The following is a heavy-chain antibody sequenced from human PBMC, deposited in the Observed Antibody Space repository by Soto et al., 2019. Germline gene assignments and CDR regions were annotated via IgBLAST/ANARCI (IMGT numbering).Heavy chain of an antibody. V-gene: IGHV3-7*01. CDR1: GFTFRRSW. J-gene: IGHJ5*02. CDR2: VKEDGSQT. Sequence: GGSLRLSCAASGFTFRRSWMSWVRQAPGKGLEWVASVKEDGSQTFYVDSVKGRFTISRDNANNVLYLQMNSLRVEDTAVYNCARAASWGQGTLVTVSS. CDR3: ARAAS.